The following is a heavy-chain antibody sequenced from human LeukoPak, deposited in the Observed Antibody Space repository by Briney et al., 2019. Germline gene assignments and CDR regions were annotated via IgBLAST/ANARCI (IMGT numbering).Heavy chain of an antibody. V-gene: IGHV3-11*04. CDR2: LSSSGSTI. Sequence: GGSLRLSCAASGFTFSDYYMNWIRQAPGKGLEWVSYLSSSGSTIYYADSVRGRFTISRDNSKNTLYLQMNSLRAEDTAVYYCARDPRTMIVDAFDIWGQGTMVTVSS. D-gene: IGHD3-22*01. CDR3: ARDPRTMIVDAFDI. J-gene: IGHJ3*02. CDR1: GFTFSDYY.